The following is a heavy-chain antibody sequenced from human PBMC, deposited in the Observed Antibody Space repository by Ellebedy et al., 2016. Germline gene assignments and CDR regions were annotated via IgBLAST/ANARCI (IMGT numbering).Heavy chain of an antibody. D-gene: IGHD2-2*01. CDR2: MNPNSGNT. CDR1: GYTFTSYG. CDR3: ARGDYDDGSTSSYYYYYMDV. Sequence: ASVKVSXXASGYTFTSYGINWVRQATGQGLEWMGWMNPNSGNTGYAQKFQGRVTMTRNTSISTAYMELSSLRSEDTAVYYCARGDYDDGSTSSYYYYYMDVWGKGTTVTVSS. J-gene: IGHJ6*03. V-gene: IGHV1-8*02.